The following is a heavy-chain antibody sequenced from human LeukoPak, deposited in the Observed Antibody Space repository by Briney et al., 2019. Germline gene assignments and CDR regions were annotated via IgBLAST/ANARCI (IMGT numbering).Heavy chain of an antibody. CDR2: IYYSGST. Sequence: SETLSLTCTVSGGSISSYYWSWIRQPPGKGLEWIGYIYYSGSTNYNPSLKSRVTTSVDTSKNQFSLKLSSVTAADTAVYYCARSSTVAAPYYFDYWGQGTLVTVSS. D-gene: IGHD6-19*01. V-gene: IGHV4-59*01. J-gene: IGHJ4*02. CDR3: ARSSTVAAPYYFDY. CDR1: GGSISSYY.